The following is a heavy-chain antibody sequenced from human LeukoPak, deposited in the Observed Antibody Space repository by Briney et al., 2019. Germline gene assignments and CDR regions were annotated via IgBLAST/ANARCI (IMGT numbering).Heavy chain of an antibody. D-gene: IGHD3-22*01. J-gene: IGHJ3*02. CDR2: ISSSASTI. CDR3: ARDYLIEAFDI. V-gene: IGHV3-48*04. Sequence: PGGSLRLSCAASGFTFSSYAMNWVRQAPGKGLECVSYISSSASTIYYVDSVKGRFTISRDNAKNSLYLQMNSLRAEDTAVYYCARDYLIEAFDIWGQGTMATVSS. CDR1: GFTFSSYA.